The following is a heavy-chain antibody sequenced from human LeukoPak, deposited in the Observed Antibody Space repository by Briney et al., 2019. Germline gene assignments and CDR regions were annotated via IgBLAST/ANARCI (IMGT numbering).Heavy chain of an antibody. CDR3: ARHETTVAIPVGAFDI. CDR2: IYYSGST. CDR1: GDSISGNY. V-gene: IGHV4-59*08. D-gene: IGHD4-23*01. Sequence: SETLSLTCTVSGDSISGNYWSWIRQPPGKGLEWIGYIYYSGSTTYNPSLKSRVTISIGTSKNQVSLKLRSVTAADTAAYYCARHETTVAIPVGAFDIWGQGTMVTVSS. J-gene: IGHJ3*02.